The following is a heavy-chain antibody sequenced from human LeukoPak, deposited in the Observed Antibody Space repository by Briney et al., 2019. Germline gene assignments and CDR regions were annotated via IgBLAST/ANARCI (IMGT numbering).Heavy chain of an antibody. CDR1: GFTFSSYW. CDR3: AKDLGNYYGSGSYFDY. D-gene: IGHD3-10*01. CDR2: ISSSSSYI. J-gene: IGHJ4*02. Sequence: GGSLRLSCAASGFTFSSYWMSWVRQAPGKGLEWVSSISSSSSYIYYADSVKGRFTISRDNSKNTLYLQMNSLRAEDTAVYYCAKDLGNYYGSGSYFDYWGQGTLVTVSS. V-gene: IGHV3-21*04.